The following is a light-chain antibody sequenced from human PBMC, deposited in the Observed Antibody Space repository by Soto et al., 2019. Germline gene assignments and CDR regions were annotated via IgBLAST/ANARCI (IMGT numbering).Light chain of an antibody. J-gene: IGKJ1*01. CDR3: QQYNNWPPWT. Sequence: EVVLTQSPATLSLSPGDRAALSCKASQSVGSKLVWYQQKPGQAPRLLIFGASTRATGIPARFSGSGSGTEFTLTISSLQSEDFAVYYCQQYNNWPPWTFGQGTKVDIK. V-gene: IGKV3-15*01. CDR2: GAS. CDR1: QSVGSK.